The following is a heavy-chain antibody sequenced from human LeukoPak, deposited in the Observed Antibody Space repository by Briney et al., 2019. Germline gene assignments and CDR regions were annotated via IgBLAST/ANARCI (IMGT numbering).Heavy chain of an antibody. CDR1: GFTSSNYA. V-gene: IGHV3-23*01. CDR2: ISGSGGGT. CDR3: ARGAVAGTFFDY. Sequence: GGSLRLSCAASGFTSSNYAMSWVRQAPGKGLEWVSSISGSGGGTYYADSVRGRFTFSRGNSKNTLYLQMNSLRAEDTAVYYCARGAVAGTFFDYWGQGTLVTVSS. D-gene: IGHD6-19*01. J-gene: IGHJ4*02.